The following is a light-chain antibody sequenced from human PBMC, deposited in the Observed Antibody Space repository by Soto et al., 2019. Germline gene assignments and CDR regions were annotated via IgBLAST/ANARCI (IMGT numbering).Light chain of an antibody. V-gene: IGLV2-14*01. CDR3: NSYTSSSTLYV. CDR2: EVS. Sequence: QSALTQPASVSGSPGQSITISGTGTSSDIGGYNYVSWYQQHPGKAPKLMLYEVSNRPSGVSNRFSGFKSGNTASLTITGLQAEDEADYYCNSYTSSSTLYVFGTGTKLT. J-gene: IGLJ1*01. CDR1: SSDIGGYNY.